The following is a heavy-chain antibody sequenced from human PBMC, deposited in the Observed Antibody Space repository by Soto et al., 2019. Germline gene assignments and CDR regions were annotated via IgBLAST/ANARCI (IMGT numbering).Heavy chain of an antibody. J-gene: IGHJ4*02. Sequence: SETLSLTCTVSGGSISSSSYYWGWIRQPPGKGLEWIGSIYYSGSTYYNPSLKSRVTISVDTSKNQFSLKLSSVTAADTAVYYCASSLPLYYYDSSAYPYYFDYWGQGTVVTVSS. V-gene: IGHV4-39*01. D-gene: IGHD3-22*01. CDR3: ASSLPLYYYDSSAYPYYFDY. CDR2: IYYSGST. CDR1: GGSISSSSYY.